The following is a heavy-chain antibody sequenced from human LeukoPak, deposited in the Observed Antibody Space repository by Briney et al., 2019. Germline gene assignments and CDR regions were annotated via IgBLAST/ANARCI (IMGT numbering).Heavy chain of an antibody. D-gene: IGHD2-15*01. J-gene: IGHJ4*02. V-gene: IGHV3-74*01. CDR2: MNSDGSST. CDR3: ARGFGCSGGNCPPRAFDY. Sequence: GGSLRLSCAASGFTFSYYWMHWVRQAPGKGPVWVSRMNSDGSSTSYADSVKGRFTISRDNARNTLYLQMNRLRAEDTGVYSCARGFGCSGGNCPPRAFDYWGEGTLVTASS. CDR1: GFTFSYYW.